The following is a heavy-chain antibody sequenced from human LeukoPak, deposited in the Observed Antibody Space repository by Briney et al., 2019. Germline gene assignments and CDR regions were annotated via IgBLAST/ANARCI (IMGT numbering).Heavy chain of an antibody. CDR2: IYSTGNT. V-gene: IGHV4-39*07. CDR3: ARDLWSTAAGIFDF. CDR1: GGSISSYY. Sequence: SETLSLTCTVSGGSISSYYWSWIRQSPGKGLEWMGSIYSTGNTHYNPSLESRLIISVDTSKNSFSLKLSSVTAADTAVYFCARDLWSTAAGIFDFWGQGALVTVSS. J-gene: IGHJ4*02. D-gene: IGHD6-25*01.